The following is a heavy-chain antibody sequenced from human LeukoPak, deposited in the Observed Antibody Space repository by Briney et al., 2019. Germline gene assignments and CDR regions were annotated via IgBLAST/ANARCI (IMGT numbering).Heavy chain of an antibody. CDR1: GFTFGDYA. Sequence: GGSLRLSCTASGFTFGDYAMSWFRQAPGKGLEWVGFIRSKAYGGTTEYAASVKGRFTISRDDSKSIAYLQMNSLKTEDTAVYYRTRGYDFWSGYPYYFDYWGQGTLVTVSS. CDR2: IRSKAYGGTT. D-gene: IGHD3-3*01. V-gene: IGHV3-49*03. J-gene: IGHJ4*02. CDR3: TRGYDFWSGYPYYFDY.